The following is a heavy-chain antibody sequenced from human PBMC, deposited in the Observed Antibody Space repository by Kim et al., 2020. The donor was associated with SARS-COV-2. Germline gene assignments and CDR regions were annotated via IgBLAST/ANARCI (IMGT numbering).Heavy chain of an antibody. CDR3: ALHPLYYDILTGYYNVPGMDV. V-gene: IGHV2-5*02. J-gene: IGHJ6*02. D-gene: IGHD3-9*01. Sequence: SGPTLVNPTQTLTLTCTFSGFSLSTSGVGVGWIRQPPGKALEWLALIYWDDDKRYSPSLKSRLTITKDTSKNQVVLTMTNMDPVDTATYYCALHPLYYDILTGYYNVPGMDVWGQGTTVTVSS. CDR2: IYWDDDK. CDR1: GFSLSTSGVG.